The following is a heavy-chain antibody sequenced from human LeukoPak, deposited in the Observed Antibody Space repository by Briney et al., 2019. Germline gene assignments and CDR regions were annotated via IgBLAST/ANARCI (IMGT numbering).Heavy chain of an antibody. J-gene: IGHJ4*02. CDR1: GGSISSSNW. CDR2: IYHSGST. D-gene: IGHD3-10*01. Sequence: SETLSLTCAVSGGSISSSNWWSWVRQPPGKGLEWIGEIYHSGSTNYNPCLKSRVTISVDKSKNQFSLKLSSVTAADTAVYYCARDYYGSGSYYRNWGQGTLVTVSS. CDR3: ARDYYGSGSYYRN. V-gene: IGHV4-4*02.